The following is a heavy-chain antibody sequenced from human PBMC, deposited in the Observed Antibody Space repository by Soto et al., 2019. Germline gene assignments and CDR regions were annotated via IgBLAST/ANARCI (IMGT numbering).Heavy chain of an antibody. V-gene: IGHV3-74*03. D-gene: IGHD3-10*01. J-gene: IGHJ5*02. CDR1: GFIFSSYW. Sequence: RRLSCAASGFIFSSYWMHWVRQVPGKGPVWVARINSDGRNTKYTDSVKGRFTISRDNAKNTLYLQMNSLRAEDTAIYYCARDFMARGWDSNWFDPWGQGTVVTVSS. CDR3: ARDFMARGWDSNWFDP. CDR2: INSDGRNT.